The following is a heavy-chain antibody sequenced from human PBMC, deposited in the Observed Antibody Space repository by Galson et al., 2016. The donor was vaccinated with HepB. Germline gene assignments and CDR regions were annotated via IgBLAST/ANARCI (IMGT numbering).Heavy chain of an antibody. CDR2: TYYRSKWYN. CDR1: GDSVSSNSAT. Sequence: CAISGDSVSSNSATWNWIRQSPSRGLEWLGRTYYRSKWYNDYALSVKSRITINTDTSKNQFSLQLNSVTPEDTAVYYCARGHLVVPFSFYFDYWGQGSLVTVSS. J-gene: IGHJ4*02. CDR3: ARGHLVVPFSFYFDY. D-gene: IGHD2-15*01. V-gene: IGHV6-1*01.